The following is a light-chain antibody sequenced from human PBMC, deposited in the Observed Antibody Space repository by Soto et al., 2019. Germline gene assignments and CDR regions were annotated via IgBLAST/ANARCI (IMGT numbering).Light chain of an antibody. V-gene: IGLV2-14*01. CDR3: SSYTSSSTLEV. J-gene: IGLJ1*01. Sequence: XSVLTQPASVYGSPGQSITISCTGTSSDVGGYNYVSWYQQHPGKAPKLMIYDVSNRPSGVSNRFSGSKSGNTASLTISGLQAEDEADYYCSSYTSSSTLEVFGTGTKVTVL. CDR1: SSDVGGYNY. CDR2: DVS.